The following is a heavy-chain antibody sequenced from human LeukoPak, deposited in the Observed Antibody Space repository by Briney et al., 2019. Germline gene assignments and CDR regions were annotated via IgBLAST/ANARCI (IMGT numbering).Heavy chain of an antibody. Sequence: SETLSLTCTVSGGSISNKYWSWIRQPPGKGLEWIGYIYYSGSTNYNPSLKSRVTILVDTSKNQFSLKLSSVTAADTAVYYCARSPTLAGRFDYWGQGTLVTVSS. J-gene: IGHJ4*02. V-gene: IGHV4-59*01. CDR2: IYYSGST. CDR1: GGSISNKY. CDR3: ARSPTLAGRFDY.